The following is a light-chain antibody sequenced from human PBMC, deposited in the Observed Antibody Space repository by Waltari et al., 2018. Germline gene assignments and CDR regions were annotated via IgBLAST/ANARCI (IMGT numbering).Light chain of an antibody. CDR2: AVS. V-gene: IGLV2-23*02. CDR3: CSYGGSIPLYV. J-gene: IGLJ1*01. Sequence: KAPKLLINAVSKRPSGVSTRFSGSKSGNVASLTISGLQADDEADYYCCSYGGSIPLYVFGPGTKVTVL.